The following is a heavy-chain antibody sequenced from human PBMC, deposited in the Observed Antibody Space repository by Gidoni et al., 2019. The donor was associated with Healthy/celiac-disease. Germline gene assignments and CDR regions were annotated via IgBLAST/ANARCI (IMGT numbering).Heavy chain of an antibody. Sequence: EVQLLESGGGLVQPGGSLRLSCAASGFTFSSYAMSWVRKATGKGLEWVSAISGSGGSTYYADSVKGRFTISRDNSKNTLYLQMNSLGAEDTAVYYCAKAGDIVVVPAAIQNWYFDLWGRGTLVTVSS. D-gene: IGHD2-2*02. CDR2: ISGSGGST. CDR3: AKAGDIVVVPAAIQNWYFDL. CDR1: GFTFSSYA. J-gene: IGHJ2*01. V-gene: IGHV3-23*01.